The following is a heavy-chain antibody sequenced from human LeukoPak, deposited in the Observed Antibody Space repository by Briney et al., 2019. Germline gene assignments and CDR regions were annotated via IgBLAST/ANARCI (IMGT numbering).Heavy chain of an antibody. D-gene: IGHD6-13*01. V-gene: IGHV3-30*18. CDR3: AKDFSIAAAGSPYFDY. Sequence: GRSLRLSCAASGFTFSSYGMHWVRQAPGKGLEWVAVISYDGSNKYYADSVKGRFTISRDNSKNTLYLQMNSLRAEDTAVYYCAKDFSIAAAGSPYFDYWGQGTLVTVSS. CDR1: GFTFSSYG. J-gene: IGHJ4*02. CDR2: ISYDGSNK.